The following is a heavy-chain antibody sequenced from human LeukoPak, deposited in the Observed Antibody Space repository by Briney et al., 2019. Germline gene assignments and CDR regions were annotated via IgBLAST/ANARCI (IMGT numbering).Heavy chain of an antibody. J-gene: IGHJ4*02. V-gene: IGHV1-2*02. CDR1: GYTFTGYY. CDR3: ARDPGRFLADFDY. D-gene: IGHD3-3*01. CDR2: INPNSGGT. Sequence: ASVKVSCKASGYTFTGYYMHWVRQAPGQGLESMGWINPNSGGTNYAQKFQGRVTMTRDTSISTAYMELSRLRSDDTAVYYCARDPGRFLADFDYWGQGTLVTVSS.